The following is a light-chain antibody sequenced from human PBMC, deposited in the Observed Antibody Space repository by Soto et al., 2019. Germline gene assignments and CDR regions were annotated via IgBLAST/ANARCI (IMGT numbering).Light chain of an antibody. CDR2: WAS. V-gene: IGKV4-1*01. CDR1: QSVLYSSNNKNF. Sequence: DIVMTQSPDSLAVSLGERATINCKSSQSVLYSSNNKNFLAWYQKKPGQPPKLLIDWASTRESGVPDRFSGSGSGTDFTLTISSLQAEDVALYYCQQYYTTPPTFGQGTKVEIK. J-gene: IGKJ1*01. CDR3: QQYYTTPPT.